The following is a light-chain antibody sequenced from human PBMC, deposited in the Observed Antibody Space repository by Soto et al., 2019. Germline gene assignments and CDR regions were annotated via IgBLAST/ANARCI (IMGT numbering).Light chain of an antibody. Sequence: QSALTQPRSVSGSPGQSVTISCTGTSRDVGGYNYVSWYQQRPDKAPKLLIYDVTERPSGVPDRFSGSKSGNTASLTISGLQAEDEADYYCCSYALRYPIYVFGTGTKVTVL. CDR3: CSYALRYPIYV. CDR2: DVT. CDR1: SRDVGGYNY. V-gene: IGLV2-11*01. J-gene: IGLJ1*01.